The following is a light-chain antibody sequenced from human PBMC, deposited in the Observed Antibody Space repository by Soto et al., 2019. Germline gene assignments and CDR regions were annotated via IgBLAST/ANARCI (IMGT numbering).Light chain of an antibody. CDR3: QQYGSSPRT. J-gene: IGKJ1*01. CDR1: ESVSSTY. V-gene: IGKV3-20*01. CDR2: AAS. Sequence: EIVLTQSPGTLSLSPGERVSLSCRASESVSSTYIAWYQQKPGQAPRLLIYAASSRATGIPDRLSGSGSGTDFTLTISRLEPEDFAVYYCQQYGSSPRTFGQGTKVEI.